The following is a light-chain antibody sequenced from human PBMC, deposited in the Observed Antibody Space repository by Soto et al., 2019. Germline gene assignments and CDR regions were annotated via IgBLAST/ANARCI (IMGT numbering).Light chain of an antibody. CDR2: AAS. CDR3: QQSYSTPRT. Sequence: DIQMTQSPSSLSASVGDRVTITCRASQSISNYLNWYQQKPGKAPKLLMYAASSLQSGVPSRFSGSGYGTDFTLTISSLQPEDFATYYCQQSYSTPRTFGQGTKVEIE. CDR1: QSISNY. J-gene: IGKJ1*01. V-gene: IGKV1-39*01.